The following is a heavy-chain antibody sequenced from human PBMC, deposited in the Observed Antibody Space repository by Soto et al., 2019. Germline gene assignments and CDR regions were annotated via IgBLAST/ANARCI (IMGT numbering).Heavy chain of an antibody. CDR1: GASISSDGYS. J-gene: IGHJ6*02. D-gene: IGHD3-22*01. Sequence: SETLSLTCAVSGASISSDGYSWSWIRQPPGKGLEWIGYIYHSGSTFYNPSLESRVTISVDRSKSQFSLKLSSVTAADTAVYYCARWTTDYYYDTPRYHGSGYYYYGMDVWGQGTTVTVSS. CDR3: ARWTTDYYYDTPRYHGSGYYYYGMDV. CDR2: IYHSGST. V-gene: IGHV4-30-2*01.